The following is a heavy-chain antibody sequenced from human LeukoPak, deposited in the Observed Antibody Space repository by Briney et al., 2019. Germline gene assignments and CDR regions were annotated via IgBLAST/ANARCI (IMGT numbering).Heavy chain of an antibody. D-gene: IGHD1-26*01. CDR2: IKQDGSEE. V-gene: IGHV3-7*01. CDR3: ARGSSAGASLRHDY. Sequence: GGSLRLSCAASGFTFSSYWMSWVRQAPGKGLEWVPNIKQDGSEENFVDSVKGRFTISRDNAKKSLHLQMNSLRAEDTAVYYCARGSSAGASLRHDYWGQGTLVTVSS. J-gene: IGHJ4*02. CDR1: GFTFSSYW.